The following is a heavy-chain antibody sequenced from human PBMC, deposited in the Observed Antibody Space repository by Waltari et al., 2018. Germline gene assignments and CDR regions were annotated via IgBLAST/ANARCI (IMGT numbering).Heavy chain of an antibody. J-gene: IGHJ4*02. V-gene: IGHV3-48*01. CDR2: ISSRGSAT. D-gene: IGHD3-10*01. Sequence: EVQLLASGGGLVEPGGSLRLSCTTSGSTFTLYTMSWVRQTPTRGLEWVSYISSRGSATHYADSVRGRFTISRDSAKGSVYLQMNNLRADDAAMYYCARGRYGAGSYSDYDYWGQGTLVTVSS. CDR3: ARGRYGAGSYSDYDY. CDR1: GSTFTLYT.